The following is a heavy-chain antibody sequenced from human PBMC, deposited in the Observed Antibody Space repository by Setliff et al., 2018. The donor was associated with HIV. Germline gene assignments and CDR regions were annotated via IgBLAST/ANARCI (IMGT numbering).Heavy chain of an antibody. CDR2: ISGRGDVT. CDR1: GLTFSHFA. D-gene: IGHD3-22*01. CDR3: AKGGHYSHFERSGFSN. J-gene: IGHJ4*02. Sequence: GGSLRLSCAASGLTFSHFAMTWVRQAPGKGLEWLCTISGRGDVTYYADSVKGRFTITRDNSKNTFYLQMNSLRAEDTAVYYCAKGGHYSHFERSGFSNWGQGTLVTVSS. V-gene: IGHV3-23*01.